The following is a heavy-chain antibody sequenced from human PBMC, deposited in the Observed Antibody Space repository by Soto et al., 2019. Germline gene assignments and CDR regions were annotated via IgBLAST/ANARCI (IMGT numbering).Heavy chain of an antibody. D-gene: IGHD1-7*01. CDR1: GYTFTSYD. J-gene: IGHJ3*02. V-gene: IGHV1-8*01. CDR3: ARLNWNYATRAFDI. CDR2: MNPNSGNT. Sequence: ASVKVSCKASGYTFTSYDMNWVRQATGQGLEWMGWMNPNSGNTGYAQKFQGRVTMTRNTSISTAYMELSSLRSEDTAVYYCARLNWNYATRAFDIWGQGTMVTVSS.